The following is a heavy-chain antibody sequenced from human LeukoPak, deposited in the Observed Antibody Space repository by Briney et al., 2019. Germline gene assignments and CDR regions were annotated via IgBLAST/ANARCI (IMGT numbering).Heavy chain of an antibody. V-gene: IGHV1-46*01. D-gene: IGHD2-21*02. Sequence: GASVKVSCKASGYTFTSYYMHWVRQAPGQGLEWMGIINPSGGSTSYAQKFQGRVTMTRDTSTSTVYMELSSLRSEDTAVYYCAREYCGGDCYPPGDYGMDVWGQGTTVTVSS. CDR3: AREYCGGDCYPPGDYGMDV. CDR2: INPSGGST. CDR1: GYTFTSYY. J-gene: IGHJ6*02.